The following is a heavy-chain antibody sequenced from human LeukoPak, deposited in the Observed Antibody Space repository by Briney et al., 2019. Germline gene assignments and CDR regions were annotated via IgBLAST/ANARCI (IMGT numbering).Heavy chain of an antibody. J-gene: IGHJ3*02. Sequence: PSETLSLTCTVSGGSISSSSYYWGWIRQPPGKGLEWIGSIYYSGSTYYNPSLKSRVTISADTSQNQFSLKLSSVTAADTAVYYCARHRIQLWSRRGAFDIWGQGTMVTVSS. CDR1: GGSISSSSYY. CDR3: ARHRIQLWSRRGAFDI. V-gene: IGHV4-39*01. CDR2: IYYSGST. D-gene: IGHD5-18*01.